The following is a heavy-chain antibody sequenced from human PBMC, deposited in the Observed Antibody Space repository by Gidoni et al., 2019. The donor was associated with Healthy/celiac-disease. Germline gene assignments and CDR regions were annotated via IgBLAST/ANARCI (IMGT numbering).Heavy chain of an antibody. D-gene: IGHD3-16*02. CDR2: ISSSSSYI. J-gene: IGHJ4*02. V-gene: IGHV3-21*01. CDR3: ARDPGAVSHY. Sequence: EVQLVESAGGLVKPGGSLFLSCAASVFTFSSYSMNWVRQAPGKGLVWVASISSSSSYIYYADSVKGRFTISRDNAKNSLYLQMNSLRAEDTAVYYCARDPGAVSHYWGQGTLVTVSS. CDR1: VFTFSSYS.